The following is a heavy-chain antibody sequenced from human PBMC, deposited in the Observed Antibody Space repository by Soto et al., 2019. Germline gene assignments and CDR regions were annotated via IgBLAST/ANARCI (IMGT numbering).Heavy chain of an antibody. D-gene: IGHD3-10*01. CDR2: VNPILSMS. V-gene: IGHV1-69*04. CDR3: ATSYGSGSRAFDY. CDR1: GDTFSFYS. J-gene: IGHJ4*02. Sequence: QVQLVQSGAEVKRPGSSVKVSCKASGDTFSFYSINWVRQAPGLGLEWMGRVNPILSMSNYAQRFQGRVTMTAEKSTSTADMELSGLRSEDTAMYYCATSYGSGSRAFDYWGQGALVTVSS.